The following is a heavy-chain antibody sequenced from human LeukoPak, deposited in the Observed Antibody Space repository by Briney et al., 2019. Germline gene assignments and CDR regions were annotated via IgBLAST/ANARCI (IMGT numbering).Heavy chain of an antibody. V-gene: IGHV3-21*01. D-gene: IGHD3-9*01. CDR2: ISSGSTYT. Sequence: GGSLRLSCAAAGFTFSDYSMTWVRQARGKGLEWVSSISSGSTYTYCADAVKGRFTISRDNAKNSLFLQMNSLRAEDTAVYYCARELRYAYDVLTGYYEYYYYFGLDVWGQGITVTVSS. CDR1: GFTFSDYS. J-gene: IGHJ6*02. CDR3: ARELRYAYDVLTGYYEYYYYFGLDV.